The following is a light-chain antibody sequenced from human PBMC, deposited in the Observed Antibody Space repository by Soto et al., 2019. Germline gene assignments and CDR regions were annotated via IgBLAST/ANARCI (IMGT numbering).Light chain of an antibody. V-gene: IGKV1-39*01. CDR2: AAS. Sequence: DIQMTQSPPSLSASVGDRVTITCRTSQSISSYLNWYQQSPGQAPKLLIYAASNLQSGVPSRFSGSGSGTDFTLTINSLQPEDSATYYCQQSYSIPYTFGQGTKLEIK. J-gene: IGKJ2*01. CDR1: QSISSY. CDR3: QQSYSIPYT.